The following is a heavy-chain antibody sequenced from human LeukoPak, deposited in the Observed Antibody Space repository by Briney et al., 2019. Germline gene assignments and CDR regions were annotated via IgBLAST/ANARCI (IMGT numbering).Heavy chain of an antibody. CDR2: INHSGST. J-gene: IGHJ5*02. Sequence: PSETLSLTCTVSGGSISTHYWNWIRQPPGKGLEWIGEINHSGSTNYNPSLKSRVTISVDTSKNQFSLKLSSVTAADTAVYYCARMARRDYYGSGSYRFDPWGQGTLVTVSS. CDR3: ARMARRDYYGSGSYRFDP. CDR1: GGSISTHY. D-gene: IGHD3-10*01. V-gene: IGHV4-34*01.